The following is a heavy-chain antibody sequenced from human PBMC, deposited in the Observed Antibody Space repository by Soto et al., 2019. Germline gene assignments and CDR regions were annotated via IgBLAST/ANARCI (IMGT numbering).Heavy chain of an antibody. D-gene: IGHD3-3*01. J-gene: IGHJ6*02. CDR3: ARDADFWSGYFSSRAHYGMDV. V-gene: IGHV1-2*02. CDR2: INPNSGGR. Sequence: ASVKVSCKASGYTFTGYYMHWVRQAPGQVLEWMGWINPNSGGRNYAQKFQGRVTMTRDTSISTAYMELSRLRSDDTAVYYCARDADFWSGYFSSRAHYGMDVWGQGTTVTVSS. CDR1: GYTFTGYY.